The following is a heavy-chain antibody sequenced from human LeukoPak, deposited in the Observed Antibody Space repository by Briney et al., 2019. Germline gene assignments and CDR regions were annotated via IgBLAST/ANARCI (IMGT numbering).Heavy chain of an antibody. D-gene: IGHD3-22*01. Sequence: GGSLRLSCAASTFTFSNAWMSWVHQAPGKGLEWVGRIKSKSDGGTTDYAAPVKGRFTISRDDSKNTLYLQMNSLKTEDTAVYYCTRLGGSSSGCAYHCGMDVWGQGTTVTVSS. CDR3: TRLGGSSSGCAYHCGMDV. J-gene: IGHJ6*02. CDR1: TFTFSNAW. CDR2: IKSKSDGGTT. V-gene: IGHV3-15*01.